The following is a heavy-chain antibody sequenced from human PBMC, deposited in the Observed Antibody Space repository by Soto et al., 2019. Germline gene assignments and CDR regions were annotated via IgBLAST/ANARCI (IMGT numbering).Heavy chain of an antibody. CDR3: AWGYIHYYYGMDV. J-gene: IGHJ6*02. D-gene: IGHD6-13*01. CDR1: VYSFTGYG. CDR2: ISAYNGNT. V-gene: IGHV1-18*01. Sequence: XSVKVSCKASVYSFTGYGISWVRQAPGQGLEWMGWISAYNGNTNYAQKLQGRVTMTTDTSTSTAYMELRSLRSDDTAVYYCAWGYIHYYYGMDVWGQGTTVTVSS.